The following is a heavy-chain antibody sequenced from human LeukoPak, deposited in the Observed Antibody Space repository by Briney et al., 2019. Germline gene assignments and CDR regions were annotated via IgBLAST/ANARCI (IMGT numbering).Heavy chain of an antibody. V-gene: IGHV4-34*01. CDR2: INHSGST. CDR3: ASGYSGSFTGNYYYYMDV. CDR1: GGSFSGYY. J-gene: IGHJ6*03. Sequence: SETLSLTCAVYGGSFSGYYWSWIRQPPGKGLEWIGEINHSGSTNYNPSLKSRVTISVDTSKNQFSLKLSSVTAADTAVYYCASGYSGSFTGNYYYYMDVWSKGTTVTVSS. D-gene: IGHD1-26*01.